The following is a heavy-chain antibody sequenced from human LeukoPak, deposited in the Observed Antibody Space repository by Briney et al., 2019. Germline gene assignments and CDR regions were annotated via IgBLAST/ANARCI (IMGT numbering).Heavy chain of an antibody. CDR2: IQYDGSNK. CDR3: AREKMGVGYYMYV. Sequence: GGSLRLSCAACGFTFSSYGMHWVRQAPGKGREWVTFIQYDGSNKYYTDCGKGRFTIYRDHPKNSLYLQINSLRPDDTAIYYCAREKMGVGYYMYVWGRGTTVTLSS. V-gene: IGHV3-30*02. D-gene: IGHD1-26*01. CDR1: GFTFSSYG. J-gene: IGHJ6*03.